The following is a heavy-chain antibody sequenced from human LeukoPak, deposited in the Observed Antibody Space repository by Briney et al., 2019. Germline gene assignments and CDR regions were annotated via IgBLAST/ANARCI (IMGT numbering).Heavy chain of an antibody. CDR3: ARLKYYDSSGHYFPYYYYGMDV. Sequence: SETLSLTCTVSGDSISSYYWSWIRQPPGKGLEWIGYIYYSGSTNNNPSLKRRVTISVETSNNQFSLKQSSVTAADTAVYYRARLKYYDSSGHYFPYYYYGMDVWGQGTTVTVSS. V-gene: IGHV4-59*08. D-gene: IGHD3-22*01. CDR1: GDSISSYY. CDR2: IYYSGST. J-gene: IGHJ6*02.